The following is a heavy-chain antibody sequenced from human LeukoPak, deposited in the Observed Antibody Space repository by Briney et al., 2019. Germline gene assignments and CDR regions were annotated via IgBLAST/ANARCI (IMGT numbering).Heavy chain of an antibody. CDR1: RDSVSSKRVS. J-gene: IGHJ4*02. CDR2: TRLRSTWNT. Sequence: SQTLSLTCAISRDSVSSKRVSWNWIRQSPSRGLEYLGRTRLRSTWNTFYSLSVQGRITINANTSRNQVSLRLNSVTPEDTALYYCVRDFNWAFDYWGQGTLVTVSS. D-gene: IGHD7-27*01. V-gene: IGHV6-1*01. CDR3: VRDFNWAFDY.